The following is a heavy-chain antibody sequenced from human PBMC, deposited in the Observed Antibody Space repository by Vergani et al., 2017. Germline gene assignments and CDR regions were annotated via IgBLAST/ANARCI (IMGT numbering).Heavy chain of an antibody. D-gene: IGHD1-26*01. V-gene: IGHV3-21*01. Sequence: EVQLVESGGGLVKPGGSLRLSCAASGFTFSSYSMNWVRQAPGKGLEWVSSISSSSSYIYYADSVKGRFTISRDNAKNSLYLQMNSLRAEDTAVYYCARSRVGRSGSYLQIDYWGQGTLVTVSS. J-gene: IGHJ4*02. CDR3: ARSRVGRSGSYLQIDY. CDR1: GFTFSSYS. CDR2: ISSSSSYI.